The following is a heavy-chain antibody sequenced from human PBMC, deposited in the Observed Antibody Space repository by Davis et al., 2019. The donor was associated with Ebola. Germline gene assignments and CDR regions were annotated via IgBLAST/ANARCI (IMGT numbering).Heavy chain of an antibody. Sequence: SVKVSCKASGYTFTSYYMHWVRQAPGQALEWMGWITPFNGNTNYAQKFQDRVTITRDRSMSTAYMELSSLRSEDTAMYYCASSIAVAGYYYYYGMDVWGQGTTVTVSS. J-gene: IGHJ6*02. CDR3: ASSIAVAGYYYYYGMDV. CDR2: ITPFNGNT. CDR1: GYTFTSYY. D-gene: IGHD6-19*01. V-gene: IGHV1-45*02.